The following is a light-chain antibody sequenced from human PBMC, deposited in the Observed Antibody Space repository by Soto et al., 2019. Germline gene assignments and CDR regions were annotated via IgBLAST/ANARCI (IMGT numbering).Light chain of an antibody. CDR2: GAS. CDR1: QSVSSSY. Sequence: EIVLTQSPGTLSLSPGERATLSCRASQSVSSSYLAWYQQKPGQAPRLLIYGASSRATGIPDRFSGSGSGTDFTLTISKLEPEDFAVYYCQQYGRSLPWTFGQGTK. J-gene: IGKJ1*01. V-gene: IGKV3-20*01. CDR3: QQYGRSLPWT.